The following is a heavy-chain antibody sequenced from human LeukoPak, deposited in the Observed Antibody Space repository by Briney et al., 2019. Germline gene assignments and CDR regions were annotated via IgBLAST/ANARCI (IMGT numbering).Heavy chain of an antibody. J-gene: IGHJ3*02. CDR3: ARRLRPAAFDI. CDR1: GGSFSGYH. D-gene: IGHD4-17*01. CDR2: INHSGST. V-gene: IGHV4-34*01. Sequence: SETLSLTCAVYGGSFSGYHWSWIRQPPGKGLEWIGEINHSGSTNYNPSLKSRVTISVDTSKNQFSLKLSSVTAADTAVYYCARRLRPAAFDIWGQGTMVTVSS.